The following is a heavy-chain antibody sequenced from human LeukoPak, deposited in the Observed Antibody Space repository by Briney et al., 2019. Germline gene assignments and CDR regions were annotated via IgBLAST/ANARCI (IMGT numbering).Heavy chain of an antibody. J-gene: IGHJ4*02. Sequence: ASVKVSCKASGYTFTTYDITWVRQATGQGLEWMGCMNPNSGNTAYAQKFQGRVTITRNTSISTAYMGLSSLRSEDTAVYYCAREDYYDSGSNDYWGQGTLVTVSS. CDR1: GYTFTTYD. CDR3: AREDYYDSGSNDY. D-gene: IGHD3-22*01. V-gene: IGHV1-8*03. CDR2: MNPNSGNT.